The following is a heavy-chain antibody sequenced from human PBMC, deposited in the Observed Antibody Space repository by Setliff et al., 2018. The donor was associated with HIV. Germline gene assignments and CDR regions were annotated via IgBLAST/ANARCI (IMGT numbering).Heavy chain of an antibody. CDR3: AREIPYSYGGRGHPL. CDR1: GGSFSDYY. D-gene: IGHD3-22*01. J-gene: IGHJ4*02. CDR2: VNRGRRT. V-gene: IGHV4-34*01. Sequence: SETLSLTCALYGGSFSDYYWSWIRQPPGMGLEWIGEVNRGRRTNYNSSLKSRVTISIDTSRNQFSLKLSSVTAADTAVYYCAREIPYSYGGRGHPLWGQGTLVTVSS.